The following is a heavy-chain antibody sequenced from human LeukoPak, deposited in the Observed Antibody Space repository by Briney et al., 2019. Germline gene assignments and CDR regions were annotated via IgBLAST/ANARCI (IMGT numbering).Heavy chain of an antibody. V-gene: IGHV1-2*06. CDR2: INPNSGGT. D-gene: IGHD6-13*01. Sequence: ASVKVSCKASGYTFTGYYVHWVRQAPGQGLEWMGRINPNSGGTNYAQKFQGRVTMTRDTSISTAYMELSRLRSDDTAVYYCAREGERIAAAEPRRHVRYWGQGTLVTVSS. CDR1: GYTFTGYY. J-gene: IGHJ4*02. CDR3: AREGERIAAAEPRRHVRY.